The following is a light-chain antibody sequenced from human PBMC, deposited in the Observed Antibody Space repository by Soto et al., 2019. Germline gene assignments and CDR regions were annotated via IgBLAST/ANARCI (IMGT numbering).Light chain of an antibody. J-gene: IGLJ1*01. CDR2: EFN. Sequence: QSVLTQPASVSGSPGQSITISCTGTSSDVGAYNYVSWYQQHPGKAPKLIIYEFNARPSGVSNRFSGSKSGITASLTISCLQAEDGADECCSSYASTSTAVFGTGTKVTV. CDR3: SSYASTSTAV. CDR1: SSDVGAYNY. V-gene: IGLV2-14*01.